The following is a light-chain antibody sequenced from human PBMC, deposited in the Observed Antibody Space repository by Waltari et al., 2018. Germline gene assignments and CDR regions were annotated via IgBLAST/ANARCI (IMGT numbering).Light chain of an antibody. CDR2: WAS. CDR1: QSVLYSSNNKNY. Sequence: LAVSLGERATINCKSSQSVLYSSNNKNYLAWYQQRPGQPPKLLIYWASTRESGVPDRFSGSGSGTDFTLIISSLQAEDVAVYYCQQYYSDPWTFGQGTKVEIK. J-gene: IGKJ1*01. V-gene: IGKV4-1*01. CDR3: QQYYSDPWT.